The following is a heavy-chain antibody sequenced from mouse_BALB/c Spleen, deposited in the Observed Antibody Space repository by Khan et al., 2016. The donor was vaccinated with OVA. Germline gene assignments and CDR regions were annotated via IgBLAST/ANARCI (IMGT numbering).Heavy chain of an antibody. Sequence: EVELVESGGGLVQPGGSRKLSCAASGFTFSSYGMHWVRQAPEKGLEWVAYISGDSSTIYYADNVKGRFTISRDNPKNTLFLQMTSLMSEDTAMYYCATSYYYGYYFDYWGPGTTLTVSS. V-gene: IGHV5-17*02. CDR1: GFTFSSYG. CDR2: ISGDSSTI. J-gene: IGHJ2*01. D-gene: IGHD1-1*01. CDR3: ATSYYYGYYFDY.